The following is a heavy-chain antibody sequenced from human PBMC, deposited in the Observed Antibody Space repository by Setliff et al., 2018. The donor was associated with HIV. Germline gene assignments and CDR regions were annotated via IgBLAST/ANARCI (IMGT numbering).Heavy chain of an antibody. CDR3: AKELAASGLGYFDS. J-gene: IGHJ4*02. Sequence: GGSLRLSCAASGFTFKHYWMHWVRQAPGKGLEWVARINVDGSGTTYADSVKGRFTISRDNAKSTLYLEMNSLRAEDTAEYYCAKELAASGLGYFDSWGRGILVTVSS. D-gene: IGHD3-22*01. CDR1: GFTFKHYW. CDR2: INVDGSGT. V-gene: IGHV3-74*03.